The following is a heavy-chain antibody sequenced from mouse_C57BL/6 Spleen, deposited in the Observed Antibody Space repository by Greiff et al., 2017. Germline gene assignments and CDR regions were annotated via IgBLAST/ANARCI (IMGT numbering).Heavy chain of an antibody. CDR3: ARDWDGY. CDR2: FNPSTGGT. V-gene: IGHV1-42*01. Sequence: VQLQQSGPELVKPGASVKISCKASGYSFTGYYMNWVKQSSEKSLEWIGEFNPSTGGTTYNQKFNAKATLAVDKSSSTAYMQLKSLTSEDSAVYYCARDWDGYWGQGTTLTVSS. D-gene: IGHD4-1*01. CDR1: GYSFTGYY. J-gene: IGHJ2*01.